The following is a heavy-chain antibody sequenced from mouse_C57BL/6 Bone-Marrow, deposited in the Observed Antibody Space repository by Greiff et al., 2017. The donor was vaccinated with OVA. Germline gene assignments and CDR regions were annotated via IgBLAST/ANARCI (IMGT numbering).Heavy chain of an antibody. CDR2: IYPRSGNT. J-gene: IGHJ2*01. V-gene: IGHV1-81*01. D-gene: IGHD3-2*02. Sequence: LEESGAELARPGASVKLSCKASGYTFTSYGISWVKQRTGQGLEWIGEIYPRSGNTYYNEKFKGKATLTADKSSSTAYMELRSLTSEDSAVYFCARSGQLRLDYWGQGTTLTVSS. CDR3: ARSGQLRLDY. CDR1: GYTFTSYG.